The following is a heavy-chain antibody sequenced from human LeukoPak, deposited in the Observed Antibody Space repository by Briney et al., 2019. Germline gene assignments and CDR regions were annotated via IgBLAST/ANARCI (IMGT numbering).Heavy chain of an antibody. V-gene: IGHV1-46*01. CDR3: ARVRSSLGWFDP. CDR2: INPSGGST. J-gene: IGHJ5*02. CDR1: GYTFTTYY. D-gene: IGHD1-26*01. Sequence: GASVKVSCKASGYTFTTYYMHWVRQAPGQGLEWMGIINPSGGSTSYAQKFQGRVTMTRDTSTNTVYMELSSLRSEDTAVYYCARVRSSLGWFDPWGQGTLVTVSS.